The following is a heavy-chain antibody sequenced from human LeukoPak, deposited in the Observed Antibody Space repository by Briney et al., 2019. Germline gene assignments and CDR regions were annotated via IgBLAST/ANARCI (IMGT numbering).Heavy chain of an antibody. CDR1: GGSISSYY. CDR3: AREVGYSYPTFDY. V-gene: IGHV4-59*01. J-gene: IGHJ4*02. CDR2: IYYSGST. D-gene: IGHD5-18*01. Sequence: SGTLSLTCTVSGGSISSYYWSWIRQPPGRGLEWIGYIYYSGSTNYNPSLKSRVTISVDTSKNQFSLKLSSVTAADTAVYYCAREVGYSYPTFDYWGQGTLVTVSS.